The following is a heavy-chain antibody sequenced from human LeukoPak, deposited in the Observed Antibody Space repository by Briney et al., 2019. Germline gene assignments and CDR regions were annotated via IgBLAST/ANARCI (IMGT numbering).Heavy chain of an antibody. V-gene: IGHV1-8*01. CDR1: GYTFTSYD. CDR3: AIPTGYDSSGYYLDY. J-gene: IGHJ4*02. Sequence: ASVKVSRKASGYTFTSYDINWVRQATGQGVEWMGWMNPNSGNTGYAQKFQGRVTMTRNTSISTAYMELSSLRSEDTAVYYCAIPTGYDSSGYYLDYWGQGTLVTVSS. D-gene: IGHD3-22*01. CDR2: MNPNSGNT.